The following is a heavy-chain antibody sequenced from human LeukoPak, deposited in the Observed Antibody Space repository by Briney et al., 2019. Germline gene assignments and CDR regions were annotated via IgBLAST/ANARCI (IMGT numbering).Heavy chain of an antibody. CDR1: GFTFSRYS. CDR3: ARDAQQLVAFDI. Sequence: GGSLRLSCAASGFTFSRYSMNWVRQAPGKGLEWVSVIYSGGSTYYADSVKGRFTISRDNSKNTLYLQMNSLRAEDTAVYYCARDAQQLVAFDIWGQGTMVTVSS. J-gene: IGHJ3*02. D-gene: IGHD6-13*01. CDR2: IYSGGST. V-gene: IGHV3-66*01.